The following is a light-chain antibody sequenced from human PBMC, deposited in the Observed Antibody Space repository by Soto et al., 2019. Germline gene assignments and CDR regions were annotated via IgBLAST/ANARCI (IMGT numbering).Light chain of an antibody. CDR3: SSYTSRGTLV. V-gene: IGLV2-14*01. CDR1: SSDIGDYTY. CDR2: EVS. J-gene: IGLJ1*01. Sequence: QSVLTQPASVSGSPGQSITISCTGTSSDIGDYTYVSWYQQYPGKAPQLMIYEVSNRPSGVSNRFSGSKSGNTASLTISGLQAEDEADYYCSSYTSRGTLVFGTGTKATVL.